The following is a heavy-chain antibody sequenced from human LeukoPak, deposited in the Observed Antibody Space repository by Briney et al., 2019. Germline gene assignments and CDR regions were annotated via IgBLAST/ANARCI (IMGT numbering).Heavy chain of an antibody. Sequence: GGSRRLSCTASGFTFSSYAMNWVRQAPGNWLEWVSGIGAGGTFTYYADSVKGRFTIFRDNAKNTLYLQMSSLRAEDTAVYYCVKSSGGSYLNWGQGALVTVSS. CDR1: GFTFSSYA. J-gene: IGHJ1*01. D-gene: IGHD2-15*01. V-gene: IGHV3-23*01. CDR3: VKSSGGSYLN. CDR2: IGAGGTFT.